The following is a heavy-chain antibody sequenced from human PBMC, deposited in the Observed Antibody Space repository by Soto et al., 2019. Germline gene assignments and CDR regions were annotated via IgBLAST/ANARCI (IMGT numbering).Heavy chain of an antibody. V-gene: IGHV3-7*01. J-gene: IGHJ3*02. D-gene: IGHD3-3*01. CDR2: IKQDGSEK. Sequence: GGSLRLSCAASGFTFSSYWMSWVRQAPGKGLEWVANIKQDGSEKYYVDSVKGRFTISRDNAKNSLYLQMNSLRAEDTAVYYCARELNYDFWSGDAFDIWGQGTMVTVS. CDR1: GFTFSSYW. CDR3: ARELNYDFWSGDAFDI.